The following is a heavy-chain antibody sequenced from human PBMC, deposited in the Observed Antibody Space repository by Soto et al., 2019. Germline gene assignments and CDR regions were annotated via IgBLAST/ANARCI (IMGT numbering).Heavy chain of an antibody. J-gene: IGHJ4*02. D-gene: IGHD2-15*01. CDR1: GGSFRGFY. V-gene: IGHV4-34*01. Sequence: PSETLSLTCAVSGGSFRGFYWTWIRQSPGKGLEWLGDINHVGITNYNPSLKSRVSIPVDTSKNEFSLKVSSVTAADTAVYYCARDGGSYGHFDYWGQGILVTVSS. CDR2: INHVGIT. CDR3: ARDGGSYGHFDY.